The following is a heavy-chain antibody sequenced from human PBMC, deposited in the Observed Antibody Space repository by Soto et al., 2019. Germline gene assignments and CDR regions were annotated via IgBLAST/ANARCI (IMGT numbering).Heavy chain of an antibody. CDR1: GGSISSYY. CDR3: ARGMRTVVVPAAPYYYYGMDV. D-gene: IGHD2-2*01. J-gene: IGHJ6*02. CDR2: IYYSGST. Sequence: PSETLSLTCTVSGGSISSYYWSWIRQPPGKGLEWIGYIYYSGSTNYNPSLKSRVTISVDTSKNQFSLKLSSVTAADTAVYYCARGMRTVVVPAAPYYYYGMDVWGQGTTVTVSS. V-gene: IGHV4-59*01.